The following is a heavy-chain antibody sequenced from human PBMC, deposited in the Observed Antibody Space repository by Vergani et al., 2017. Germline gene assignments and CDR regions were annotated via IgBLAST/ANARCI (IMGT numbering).Heavy chain of an antibody. J-gene: IGHJ4*03. Sequence: EVQVVESGGGVVQPGGSLRLSCAASGVIFSRYWMSWVRQAPGKGLEWVANINQDGSEKYYVESVKGRFTISRDNAKNSLFLQIFSLRAEDTAVSYCARDSEYSSNPTCLPDNAFDYWGQGTLVTVSS. CDR1: GVIFSRYW. D-gene: IGHD2-2*01. CDR2: INQDGSEK. V-gene: IGHV3-7*01. CDR3: ARDSEYSSNPTCLPDNAFDY.